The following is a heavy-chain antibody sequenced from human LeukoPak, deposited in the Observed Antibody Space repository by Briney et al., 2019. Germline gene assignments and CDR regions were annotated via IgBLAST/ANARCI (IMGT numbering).Heavy chain of an antibody. Sequence: GGSLRLSCAASGFTFSSYAMTWVRQAPGKGLEWVSSISGGSDSTYYADSVKGRCTISRDNSKSMLYLQMNSLRAEDTAIYYCATKRGEGTQLNYMWFDPWGQGTLVTVSA. V-gene: IGHV3-23*01. CDR2: ISGGSDST. CDR1: GFTFSSYA. D-gene: IGHD3-16*01. CDR3: ATKRGEGTQLNYMWFDP. J-gene: IGHJ5*02.